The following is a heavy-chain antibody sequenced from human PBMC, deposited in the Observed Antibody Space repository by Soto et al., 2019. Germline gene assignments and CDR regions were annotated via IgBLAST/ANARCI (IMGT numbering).Heavy chain of an antibody. CDR2: ISGSGGST. V-gene: IGHV3-23*01. CDR3: AKSPGTTVSTDFHP. J-gene: IGHJ1*01. Sequence: GGSLRLSCAASGFTFSNYAMNWLRQAPGKGLEWVSFISGSGGSTSYPDSVKGRFTISRDNSKNTLYLHMNSLRAEDTAVYYCAKSPGTTVSTDFHPWGQGTLVTVSS. D-gene: IGHD4-17*01. CDR1: GFTFSNYA.